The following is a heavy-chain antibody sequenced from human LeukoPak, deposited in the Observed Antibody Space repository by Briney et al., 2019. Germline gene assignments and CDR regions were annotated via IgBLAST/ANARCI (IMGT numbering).Heavy chain of an antibody. CDR3: ARGYYDFWSGSYIVWFDP. D-gene: IGHD3-3*01. V-gene: IGHV4-34*01. CDR2: INHSGST. J-gene: IGHJ5*02. Sequence: SETLSLTCAVYGGSFSGYYWSWIRQPPGKGLEWIGEINHSGSTNYNPSLKSRVTISVDTSKNQFSLKLSSVTAADTAVYYCARGYYDFWSGSYIVWFDPWGQGTLVTVSS. CDR1: GGSFSGYY.